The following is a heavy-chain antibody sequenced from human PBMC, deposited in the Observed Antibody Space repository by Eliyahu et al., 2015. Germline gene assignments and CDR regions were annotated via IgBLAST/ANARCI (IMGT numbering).Heavy chain of an antibody. J-gene: IGHJ6*02. CDR1: KILFCTAW. CDR2: IKSKTDGGAT. Sequence: APSKILFCTAWMNWVRQAPGKGLEWVGRIKSKTDGGATDYTIPVEDRFTISRDDSINTMYLQMNSLKTEDTGVYYCTTDDFWTHRDYYYGMDVWGQGTTVIVSS. CDR3: TTDDFWTHRDYYYGMDV. V-gene: IGHV3-15*01. D-gene: IGHD3-3*01.